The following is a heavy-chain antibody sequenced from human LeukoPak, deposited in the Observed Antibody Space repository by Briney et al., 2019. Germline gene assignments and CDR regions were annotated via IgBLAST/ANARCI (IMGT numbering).Heavy chain of an antibody. CDR2: ISGSGGST. J-gene: IGHJ4*02. Sequence: GGSLRLSCAASGCTFSSYAMSWVRQAPGKGLEWVSAISGSGGSTYYADSVKGRFTISRDNSKNTLYLQMNSLRAEDTAVYYCAKEGDVWGSYRQHYWGQGTLVTVSS. D-gene: IGHD3-16*02. V-gene: IGHV3-23*01. CDR3: AKEGDVWGSYRQHY. CDR1: GCTFSSYA.